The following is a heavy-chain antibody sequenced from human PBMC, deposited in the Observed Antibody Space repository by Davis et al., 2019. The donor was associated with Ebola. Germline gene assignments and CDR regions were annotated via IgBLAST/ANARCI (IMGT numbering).Heavy chain of an antibody. V-gene: IGHV3-9*01. D-gene: IGHD2/OR15-2a*01. Sequence: PGGSLRLSCAASGFRFDAYVMHWVRQAPGRGLEWVSCISWNSVTTDYGDSVKGRFTTSRDNAKNTLNLQMNSLRVEDTAVYYCARLGTVPYSAALQYWGQGTLVTVSS. J-gene: IGHJ4*02. CDR2: ISWNSVTT. CDR1: GFRFDAYV. CDR3: ARLGTVPYSAALQY.